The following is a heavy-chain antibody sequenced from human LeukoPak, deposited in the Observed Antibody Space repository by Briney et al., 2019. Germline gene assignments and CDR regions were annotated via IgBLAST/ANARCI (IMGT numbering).Heavy chain of an antibody. V-gene: IGHV4-59*08. D-gene: IGHD3-16*02. CDR3: ARHIGGGIEDMDV. Sequence: SETLSLTCTVSGGSIGTYYWSWVRQSPGTGLEWIGYIYVTGTRYNPYLQSRVTISVDRSRNQFFLKMPSVPAADTAVYYCARHIGGGIEDMDVWGRGTKVTV. CDR1: GGSIGTYY. J-gene: IGHJ6*03. CDR2: IYVTGT.